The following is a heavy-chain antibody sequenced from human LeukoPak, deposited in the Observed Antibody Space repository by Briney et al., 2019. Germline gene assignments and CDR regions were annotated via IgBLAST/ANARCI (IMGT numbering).Heavy chain of an antibody. V-gene: IGHV3-23*01. D-gene: IGHD3-22*01. CDR3: AKDKHYYYDSGGYYYFDY. J-gene: IGHJ4*02. Sequence: GGSLRLSCAASGFTFSSYAMSWVRQAPGKGLEWALAISGSGGSTYYADSVKGRFTISRDNSRNTLYLQMNSLRAEDTAVYYCAKDKHYYYDSGGYYYFDYWGQGTLVTVSS. CDR1: GFTFSSYA. CDR2: ISGSGGST.